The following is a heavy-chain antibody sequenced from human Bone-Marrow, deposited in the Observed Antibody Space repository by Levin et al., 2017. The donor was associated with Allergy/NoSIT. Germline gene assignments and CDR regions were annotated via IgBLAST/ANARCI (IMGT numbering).Heavy chain of an antibody. Sequence: LRLSCTFSGFSLTNNAMRVSWIRQPPGKALEWLARIDWDDDKFYSASLKTRLTISKDTSKNQVVLIMTNMDPVDTATYYCARGFPGTNDFFDFWGRGTSVSVSS. J-gene: IGHJ3*01. CDR3: ARGFPGTNDFFDF. V-gene: IGHV2-70*04. CDR1: GFSLTNNAMR. CDR2: IDWDDDK. D-gene: IGHD1-1*01.